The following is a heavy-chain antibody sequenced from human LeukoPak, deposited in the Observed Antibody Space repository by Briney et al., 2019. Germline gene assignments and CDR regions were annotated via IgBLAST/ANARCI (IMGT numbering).Heavy chain of an antibody. CDR1: GYTFVSYA. Sequence: ASVKVSCKAAGYTFVSYAINWVRQAPGRGPEWMGWISPYNGNTNYAEKFQGRVSMTTDTSTSTAYMELRSLRSDDTAVYYCAKDRERWLRLFDYWGQGTPVTVSS. V-gene: IGHV1-18*01. CDR3: AKDRERWLRLFDY. CDR2: ISPYNGNT. D-gene: IGHD5-24*01. J-gene: IGHJ4*02.